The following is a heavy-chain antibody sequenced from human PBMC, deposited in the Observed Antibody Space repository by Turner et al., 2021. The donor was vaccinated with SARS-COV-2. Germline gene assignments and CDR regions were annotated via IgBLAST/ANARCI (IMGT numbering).Heavy chain of an antibody. J-gene: IGHJ6*02. CDR1: GFTFSSSW. Sequence: EVQLVESGGGLVQPGGSLRLSCAASGFTFSSSWMHWVRQAPGKGLVWVSRIKSDGSSTSYADSVKGRFTISRDNAKNTLYLQMNSLRAEDTAVYYCARDLVRYSSSWYGSDGDYFGMDVWGQGTTVTVSS. D-gene: IGHD6-13*01. CDR3: ARDLVRYSSSWYGSDGDYFGMDV. CDR2: IKSDGSST. V-gene: IGHV3-74*01.